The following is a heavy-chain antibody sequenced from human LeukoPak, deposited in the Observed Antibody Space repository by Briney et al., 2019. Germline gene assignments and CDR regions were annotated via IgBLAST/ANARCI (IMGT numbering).Heavy chain of an antibody. CDR1: GGSFSGYY. J-gene: IGHJ6*04. Sequence: SETLSLTCAVYGGSFSGYYWSWIRQPPGKGLEWIGEINHSGSTNYNPSLKSRVTISVDTSKNQFSLKLSSVTAADTAVYYCARGALGYCSSTSCYIASYYGMDVWGKGTRVTVSS. CDR2: INHSGST. D-gene: IGHD2-2*02. V-gene: IGHV4-34*01. CDR3: ARGALGYCSSTSCYIASYYGMDV.